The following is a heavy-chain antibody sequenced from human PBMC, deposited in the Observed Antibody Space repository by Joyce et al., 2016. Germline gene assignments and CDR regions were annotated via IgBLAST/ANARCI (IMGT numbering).Heavy chain of an antibody. V-gene: IGHV4-4*02. CDR2: ISQSEST. CDR1: GDSINTSNR. J-gene: IGHJ4*02. CDR3: ANMGIRDY. Sequence: QVQLQESGPGLVKPSGTLSLTCAVSGDSINTSNRWTWVRQSPGKGLEWIGEISQSESTSHNPSLKSRVSMSIGKSKNQFSLRLSAVTAADTAVYYCANMGIRDYWGQGTLVTVSS. D-gene: IGHD7-27*01.